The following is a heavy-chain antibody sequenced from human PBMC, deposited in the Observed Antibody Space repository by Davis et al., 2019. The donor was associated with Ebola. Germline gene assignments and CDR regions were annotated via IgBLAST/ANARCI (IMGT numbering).Heavy chain of an antibody. Sequence: GESLKISCKGSGYSFTNYWIGWVRQMPGKGLEWMGIIYPGDSDTRYSPAFEGQVTISVDRSTNTAYLQWSSLKASDSAIYYCARRPVRDNASGFDIWGQGTRVTVSS. V-gene: IGHV5-51*01. CDR2: IYPGDSDT. J-gene: IGHJ3*02. CDR3: ARRPVRDNASGFDI. CDR1: GYSFTNYW. D-gene: IGHD3-10*01.